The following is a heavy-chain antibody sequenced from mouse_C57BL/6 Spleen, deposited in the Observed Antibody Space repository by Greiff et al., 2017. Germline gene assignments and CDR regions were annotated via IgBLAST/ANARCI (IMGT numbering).Heavy chain of an antibody. CDR3: ARRGLSSVVSMDY. D-gene: IGHD1-1*01. CDR1: GYTFTSYG. J-gene: IGHJ4*01. V-gene: IGHV1-81*01. Sequence: QVQLQQSGAELARPGASVKLSCKASGYTFTSYGISWVKQRTGQGLEWIGVIYPRSGNTYYNEKFKGKATLTADKSSSTAYIELRSLTSEDSAVXFCARRGLSSVVSMDYWGQGTSVTVSA. CDR2: IYPRSGNT.